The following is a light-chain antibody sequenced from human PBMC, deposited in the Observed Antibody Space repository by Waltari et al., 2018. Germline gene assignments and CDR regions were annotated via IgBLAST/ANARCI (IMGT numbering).Light chain of an antibody. CDR2: EVT. J-gene: IGLJ3*02. CDR1: SSDVGGYNF. Sequence: SALTQPPSASGSPGQSVTISCTGTSSDVGGYNFVSWYQQNPGKAPILMIYEVTKRPSGVPDLFSVSKSGNTASLTVSGLQTEDEADYYGSSYAGNNVRVFGGGTKLTVL. V-gene: IGLV2-8*01. CDR3: SSYAGNNVRV.